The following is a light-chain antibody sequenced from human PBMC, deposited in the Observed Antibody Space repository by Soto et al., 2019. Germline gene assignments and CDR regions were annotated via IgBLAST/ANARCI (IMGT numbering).Light chain of an antibody. V-gene: IGKV3-20*01. CDR3: QQYGRSPPIT. J-gene: IGKJ4*01. CDR2: GAS. CDR1: QSVSSSC. Sequence: LTKSPGTLSLSQGERATLSCRASQSVSSSCLAWYQQKPGQAPRLLIYGASSRATGIPDRFSGSGSGTDFTLTISRLEPEDFAVYYCQQYGRSPPITFGGGTKVDI.